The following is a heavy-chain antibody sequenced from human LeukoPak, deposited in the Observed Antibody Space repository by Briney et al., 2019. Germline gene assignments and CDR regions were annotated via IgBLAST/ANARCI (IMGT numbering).Heavy chain of an antibody. D-gene: IGHD3-22*01. J-gene: IGHJ3*02. V-gene: IGHV1-24*01. CDR3: ATGRDYYDSSGYNVGAFDI. Sequence: ALVKVSCKVSGYTLTELSMHWVRQAPGKGLEWMGGFDPEDGETIYAQKFQGRVTMTEDTSTDTAYMELSSLRSEDTAVYYCATGRDYYDSSGYNVGAFDIWGQGTMVTVSS. CDR1: GYTLTELS. CDR2: FDPEDGET.